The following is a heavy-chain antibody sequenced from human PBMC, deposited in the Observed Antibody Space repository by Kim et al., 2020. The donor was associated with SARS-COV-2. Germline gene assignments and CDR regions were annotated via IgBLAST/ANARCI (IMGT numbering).Heavy chain of an antibody. V-gene: IGHV3-73*01. D-gene: IGHD1-1*01. J-gene: IGHJ3*02. CDR2: IRSKANNYAT. Sequence: GGSLKLSCAASGFSFSDSAMHWVRQASGKGLEWVGRIRSKANNYATTYAGSVKGRITISRDKSKNAAYMQRNSVKTEATDVYYCTRCPGTTLAFWDAYD. CDR1: GFSFSDSA. CDR3: TRCPGTTLAFWDAYD.